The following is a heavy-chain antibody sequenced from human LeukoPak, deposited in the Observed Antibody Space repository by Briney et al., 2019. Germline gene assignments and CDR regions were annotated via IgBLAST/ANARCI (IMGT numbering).Heavy chain of an antibody. CDR1: GFTFSSYS. V-gene: IGHV3-21*01. J-gene: IGHJ4*02. D-gene: IGHD6-13*01. CDR2: ISSSSSYI. Sequence: GGSLRLSCAASGFTFSSYSMNWVCQAPGKGLEWVSSISSSSSYIYYADSVKGRFTISRDNAKNSLYLQMNSLRAEDTAVYYCARNSSSWYYFDYWGQGTLVTVSS. CDR3: ARNSSSWYYFDY.